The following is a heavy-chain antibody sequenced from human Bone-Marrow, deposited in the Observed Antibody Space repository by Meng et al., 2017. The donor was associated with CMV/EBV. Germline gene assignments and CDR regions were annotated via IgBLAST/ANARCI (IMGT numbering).Heavy chain of an antibody. J-gene: IGHJ4*02. CDR3: TRGFPGGGHAVFSDY. Sequence: SEPLSLTCRASGGSMSSYYWTWIRHSPGEGLEWIGWIHYSGTTSFNPSLKSRVAISIDTSKNQFFLNLKSVTAADTAVYYCTRGFPGGGHAVFSDYWGQGMLVTVSS. CDR2: IHYSGTT. D-gene: IGHD3-16*01. V-gene: IGHV4-59*01. CDR1: GGSMSSYY.